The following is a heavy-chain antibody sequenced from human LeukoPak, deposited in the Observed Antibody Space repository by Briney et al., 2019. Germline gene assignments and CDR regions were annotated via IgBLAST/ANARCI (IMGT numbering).Heavy chain of an antibody. D-gene: IGHD6-13*01. J-gene: IGHJ6*02. CDR1: GFTFSSYA. Sequence: GGSLRLSCAASGFTFSSYAMSWVRQAPGKGLEWVSAISGSGGSTYYADSVKGRFTISRDNSKNTLYLQMNSLRAEDTAVYYCAKDLYSSSWYSFRPNYYYYGMDVWGQGTTVTVSS. V-gene: IGHV3-23*01. CDR3: AKDLYSSSWYSFRPNYYYYGMDV. CDR2: ISGSGGST.